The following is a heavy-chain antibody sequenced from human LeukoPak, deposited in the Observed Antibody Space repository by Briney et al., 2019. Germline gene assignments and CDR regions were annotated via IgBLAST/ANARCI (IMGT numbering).Heavy chain of an antibody. Sequence: GGSLRLSCAASGFTLSSYAMSWVRQAPGKGLEWVSAISGSGGGTYYADSVKGRFTISRDNSGNTLFLQMNSLRAEDTGIYYCARDFHYFFDYCGQGTLVTVSS. D-gene: IGHD2/OR15-2a*01. CDR1: GFTLSSYA. V-gene: IGHV3-23*01. J-gene: IGHJ4*02. CDR3: ARDFHYFFDY. CDR2: ISGSGGGT.